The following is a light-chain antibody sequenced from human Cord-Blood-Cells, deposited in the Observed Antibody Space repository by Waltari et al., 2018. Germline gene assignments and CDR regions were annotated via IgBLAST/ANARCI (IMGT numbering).Light chain of an antibody. CDR1: QSISSW. CDR3: QQYNSYSNT. J-gene: IGKJ2*01. V-gene: IGKV1-5*01. CDR2: DAS. Sequence: DIQMTQSPSTLHASADDTVTITCRASQSISSWLAWYQQKPGKAPKLLIYDASSLESGVPSRFSGSGSGTEFTLTISSLQPDDFATDYCQQYNSYSNTFGQGTKLEIK.